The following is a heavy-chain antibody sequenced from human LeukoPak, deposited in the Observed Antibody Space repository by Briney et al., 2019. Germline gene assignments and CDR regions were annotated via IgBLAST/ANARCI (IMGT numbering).Heavy chain of an antibody. CDR1: GFTFSSYA. D-gene: IGHD4-11*01. CDR3: ARGSTVTTPYYYYGMDV. CDR2: ISYDGSNK. V-gene: IGHV3-30-3*01. Sequence: PGRSLRLSCAASGFTFSSYAMHWVRQAPGKGLEWVAVISYDGSNKYYADSVKGRFTISRDNSKNTLYLQMNSLRAEDTAVYYCARGSTVTTPYYYYGMDVWGQGTTVTVSS. J-gene: IGHJ6*02.